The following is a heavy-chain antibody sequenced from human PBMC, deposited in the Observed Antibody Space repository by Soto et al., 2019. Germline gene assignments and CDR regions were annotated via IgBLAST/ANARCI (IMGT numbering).Heavy chain of an antibody. D-gene: IGHD3-10*01. CDR1: GFTFSSYA. V-gene: IGHV3-23*01. Sequence: GGSLRLSCAASGFTFSSYAMSWVRQAPGKGLEWVSAISGSGASTYYADSVKGRFTISRDNSKNMLSLQMSSLRAEDTAIYYCAMQYGSGSPPGYWGQGALVTVSS. CDR2: ISGSGAST. CDR3: AMQYGSGSPPGY. J-gene: IGHJ4*02.